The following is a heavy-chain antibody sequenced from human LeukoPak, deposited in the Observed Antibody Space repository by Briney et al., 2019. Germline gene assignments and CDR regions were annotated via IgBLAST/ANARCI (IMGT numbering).Heavy chain of an antibody. V-gene: IGHV3-48*03. CDR1: GFTFSSYE. CDR2: ISGSGGST. Sequence: GGSLRLSCAASGFTFSSYEMNWVRQAPGKGLEWVSAISGSGGSTYYADSVKGRSTISRDNAKNSLYLQMNSLRAEDTAVYYCAELGITMIGGVWGKGTTVTISS. J-gene: IGHJ6*04. CDR3: AELGITMIGGV. D-gene: IGHD3-10*02.